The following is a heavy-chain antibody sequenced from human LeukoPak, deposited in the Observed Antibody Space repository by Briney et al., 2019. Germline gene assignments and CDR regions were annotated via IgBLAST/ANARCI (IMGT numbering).Heavy chain of an antibody. V-gene: IGHV3-7*01. CDR3: ARDAGDCSSTSCYIPLFDY. CDR2: IKQDGSEK. Sequence: GGSLRLSCAASGFTFSSYWMSWVRQAPGKGLEWVANIKQDGSEKYYVDSVKGRFTISRDNAKNSLYLQMNSLRAEDTAVYICARDAGDCSSTSCYIPLFDYWGQGTLVTVSS. D-gene: IGHD2-2*02. J-gene: IGHJ4*02. CDR1: GFTFSSYW.